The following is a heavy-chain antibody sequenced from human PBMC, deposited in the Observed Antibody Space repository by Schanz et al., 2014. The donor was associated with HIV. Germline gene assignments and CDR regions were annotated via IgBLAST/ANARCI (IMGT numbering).Heavy chain of an antibody. V-gene: IGHV3-33*06. CDR1: GFTFSSYG. CDR3: AKIISGSPYYYYGLDV. D-gene: IGHD1-26*01. J-gene: IGHJ6*02. CDR2: IWFDGSNK. Sequence: QVQLVESGGGVVQPGRSLRLSCAASGFTFSSYGMHWVRQAPGKGLEWVAVIWFDGSNKYYADSVKGRFTISRDNSKKTLYLQMNSLRAEDTAVYYCAKIISGSPYYYYGLDVWGLGTTVTVSS.